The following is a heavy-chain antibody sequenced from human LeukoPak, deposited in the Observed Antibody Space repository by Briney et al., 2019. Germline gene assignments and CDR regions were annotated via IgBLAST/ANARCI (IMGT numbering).Heavy chain of an antibody. D-gene: IGHD5/OR15-5a*01. CDR1: GFTFIHYS. J-gene: IGHJ6*03. Sequence: GGSLRPSCAAAGFTFIHYSMKWVRQAAGKGTEWLSYISSSISTIFYADSVKGRFTISRDSAKNSLYLQMDSLRVEDTAVYYCAREALSANYYYYYMDVWGKGTTVTVSS. CDR2: ISSSISTI. V-gene: IGHV3-48*01. CDR3: AREALSANYYYYYMDV.